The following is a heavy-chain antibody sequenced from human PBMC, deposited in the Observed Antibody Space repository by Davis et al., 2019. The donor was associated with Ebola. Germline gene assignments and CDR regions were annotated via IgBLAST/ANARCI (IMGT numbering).Heavy chain of an antibody. CDR2: INHSGST. CDR1: GGSFSGYY. Sequence: MPGGSLRLSCAVYGGSFSGYYWSWIRQPPGKGLEWIGEINHSGSTNYNPSLKSRVTISVDTSKNQFSLKLSSVTAADTAVYYCARHRNGPWYGGYYWGQGTLVTVSS. J-gene: IGHJ4*02. V-gene: IGHV4-34*01. D-gene: IGHD1-26*01. CDR3: ARHRNGPWYGGYY.